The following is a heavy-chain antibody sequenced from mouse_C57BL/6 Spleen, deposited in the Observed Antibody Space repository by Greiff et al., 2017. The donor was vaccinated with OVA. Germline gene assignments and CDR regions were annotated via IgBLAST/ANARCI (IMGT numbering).Heavy chain of an antibody. Sequence: QVQLKQPGAELVKPGASVKMSCKASGYTFTSYWITWVKQRPGQGLEWIGDIYPGSGSTNYNEKFKSKATLTVDTSSSTAYMQLSSLTSEDSAVYYCARGLGDYAMDYWCQGTSVTVSS. J-gene: IGHJ4*01. D-gene: IGHD4-1*01. CDR3: ARGLGDYAMDY. CDR2: IYPGSGST. CDR1: GYTFTSYW. V-gene: IGHV1-55*01.